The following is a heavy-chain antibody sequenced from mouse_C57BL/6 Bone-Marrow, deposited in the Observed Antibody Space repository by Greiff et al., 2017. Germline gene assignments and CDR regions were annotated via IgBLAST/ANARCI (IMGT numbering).Heavy chain of an antibody. CDR2: ISGGGGNT. J-gene: IGHJ1*03. CDR1: GFTFSSYT. D-gene: IGHD1-1*01. CDR3: ARHCHPYYYGSLWYFDV. Sequence: DVMLVESGGGLVKPGGSLKLSCAASGFTFSSYTMSWVRQTPEKRLEWVATISGGGGNTYYPDSVKGRFTISRDNAKNTLYLQMSSLRSEDTALYYCARHCHPYYYGSLWYFDVWGTGTTVTVSS. V-gene: IGHV5-9*01.